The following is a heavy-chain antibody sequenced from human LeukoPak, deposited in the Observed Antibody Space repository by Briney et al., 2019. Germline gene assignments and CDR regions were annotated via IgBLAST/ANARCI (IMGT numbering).Heavy chain of an antibody. CDR3: ARGGYSSSAICEDY. D-gene: IGHD6-6*01. Sequence: GGSLRLSCAASGFTFSSYGMSWVRQAPGKGLEWVAVISYDGSNKYYADSVKGRFTISRDNSKNTLYLQMNSLRAEDTAVYYCARGGYSSSAICEDYWGQGTLVTVSS. V-gene: IGHV3-30*03. CDR1: GFTFSSYG. CDR2: ISYDGSNK. J-gene: IGHJ4*02.